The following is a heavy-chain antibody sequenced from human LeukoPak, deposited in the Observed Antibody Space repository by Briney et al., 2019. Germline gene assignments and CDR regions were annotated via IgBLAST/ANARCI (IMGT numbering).Heavy chain of an antibody. V-gene: IGHV4-34*01. Sequence: KPSETLSLTCAVYGGSFSGYYWSWIRQPPGKGLEWIGEINHSGSTNYNPSHKSRVTISVDTSKNQFSLKLSSVTAADTAVYYCARGSVLGVTLNDYWGQGTLVTVSS. J-gene: IGHJ4*02. CDR2: INHSGST. CDR1: GGSFSGYY. CDR3: ARGSVLGVTLNDY. D-gene: IGHD3-16*01.